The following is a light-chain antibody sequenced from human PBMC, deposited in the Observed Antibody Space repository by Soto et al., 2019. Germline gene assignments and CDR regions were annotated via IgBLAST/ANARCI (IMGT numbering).Light chain of an antibody. V-gene: IGKV3-20*01. CDR3: HQYGSSPLT. J-gene: IGKJ4*01. CDR2: GGS. Sequence: EIVLTQSPGTLSLSPGERATLSCRASQSIRSSSLARYQQKPGQAPRLLIYGGSSRATGIPDRFSGGGSGTDFSLTISRLETGDFSVYYCHQYGSSPLTFGGGTKVEIK. CDR1: QSIRSSS.